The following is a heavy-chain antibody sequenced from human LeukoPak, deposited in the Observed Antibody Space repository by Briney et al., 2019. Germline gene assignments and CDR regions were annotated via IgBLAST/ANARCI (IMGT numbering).Heavy chain of an antibody. Sequence: SETLSLTCTVSGGSISSYYWSWMRQPPGKGREWIGYIYYSGSTNYNPSLKSRVTISVDTSKNQFSLKLSSVTAADTAVYYCAGSYYYDSSGYANWFDPWGQGTLVTVSS. CDR3: AGSYYYDSSGYANWFDP. J-gene: IGHJ5*02. D-gene: IGHD3-22*01. V-gene: IGHV4-59*13. CDR1: GGSISSYY. CDR2: IYYSGST.